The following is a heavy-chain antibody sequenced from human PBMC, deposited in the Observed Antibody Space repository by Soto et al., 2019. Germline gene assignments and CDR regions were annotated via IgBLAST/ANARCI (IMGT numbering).Heavy chain of an antibody. D-gene: IGHD6-19*01. V-gene: IGHV1-2*04. CDR3: ARDIAVATPKGGYYYGMDV. CDR1: GYTFTGYY. Sequence: ASVKVSCKASGYTFTGYYMHWVRQAPGQGLEWMGWINPNSGGTNYAQKFQGWVTMTRDTSISTAYMELSRLRSDDTAVYYCARDIAVATPKGGYYYGMDVWGQGTTVTVSS. J-gene: IGHJ6*02. CDR2: INPNSGGT.